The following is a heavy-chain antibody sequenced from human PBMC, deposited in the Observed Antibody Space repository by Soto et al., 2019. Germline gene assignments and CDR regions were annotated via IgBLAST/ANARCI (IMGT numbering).Heavy chain of an antibody. V-gene: IGHV4-30-4*01. Sequence: PSETRSLTCTVSAGSISSADYYCSWILQHPGKGLEWIGYFHSSGATYKAPSLKSRVTISVDSSKTQFSLKLSSVTAADTAVYYCAKGSYSSGVHYDVWGQGTMVPVSS. D-gene: IGHD6-19*01. CDR1: AGSISSADYY. CDR3: AKGSYSSGVHYDV. CDR2: FHSSGAT. J-gene: IGHJ3*01.